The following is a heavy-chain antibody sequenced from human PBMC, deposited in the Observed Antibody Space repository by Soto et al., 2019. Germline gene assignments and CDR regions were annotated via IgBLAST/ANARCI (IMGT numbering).Heavy chain of an antibody. V-gene: IGHV1-69*04. CDR2: IIPILGIA. J-gene: IGHJ3*02. D-gene: IGHD6-6*01. CDR3: ARDDSAARPEAHDAFDI. Sequence: GASVKVSCKASGGTFSSYTISWVRQAPGQGLEWMGRIIPILGIANYAQKFQGRVTITADKSTSTAYMELSSLRSEDTAVYYCARDDSAARPEAHDAFDIWGQGTMVTVSS. CDR1: GGTFSSYT.